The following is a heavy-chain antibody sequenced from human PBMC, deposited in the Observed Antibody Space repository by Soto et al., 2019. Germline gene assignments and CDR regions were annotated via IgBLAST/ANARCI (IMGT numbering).Heavy chain of an antibody. V-gene: IGHV1-3*01. Sequence: ASVKVSCKASGYTFTSYAMHWVRQAPGQRLEWMGWINAGNGNTKYSQKFQGRVTITRDTSASTAYMELSSLRSEDTAVYYCARVLMVYRLIDYWGQGTRVTLXP. CDR2: INAGNGNT. D-gene: IGHD2-8*01. CDR1: GYTFTSYA. J-gene: IGHJ4*02. CDR3: ARVLMVYRLIDY.